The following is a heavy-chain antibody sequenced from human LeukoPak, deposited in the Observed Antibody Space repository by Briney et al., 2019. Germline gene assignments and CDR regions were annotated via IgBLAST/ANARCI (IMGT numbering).Heavy chain of an antibody. Sequence: PGGSLRLSCSASGLTFSLYSMHWVRQAPGKGLEYVSGISTNGGSTYYADSVKGRFTISRDNSKNTLYLQMSTLRAEDTSVYYCVTELGIGGFDIWGQGAMLTVSS. CDR3: VTELGIGGFDI. V-gene: IGHV3-64D*06. CDR1: GLTFSLYS. CDR2: ISTNGGST. D-gene: IGHD7-27*01. J-gene: IGHJ3*02.